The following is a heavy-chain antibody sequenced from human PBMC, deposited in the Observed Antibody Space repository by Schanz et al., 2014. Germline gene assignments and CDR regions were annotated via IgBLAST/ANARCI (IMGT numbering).Heavy chain of an antibody. Sequence: EVQLVESGGGLVQPGGSLRLSCAASGFSVGNKYINWVRQAPGKGLEWVSFIYIGGNTYYADSVKGRFTISRDNSKNTVYIQMNSLRAEDTAVYYCARGGPAYYFDDWGQGTLVTVSS. CDR1: GFSVGNKY. V-gene: IGHV3-66*01. J-gene: IGHJ4*02. CDR2: IYIGGNT. CDR3: ARGGPAYYFDD.